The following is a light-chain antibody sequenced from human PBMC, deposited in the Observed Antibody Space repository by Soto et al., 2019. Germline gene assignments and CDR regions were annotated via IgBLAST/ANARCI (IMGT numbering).Light chain of an antibody. V-gene: IGLV1-44*01. CDR1: SSNMGSNT. Sequence: QSVLTQPPSASGTPGQGVAISCSGSSSNMGSNTVNWYQHLPGTAPKLLIYNDNQRPSGVPDRFFGYKSGTSASLAITGLQSEDEADYYCAAWDGSLNHIFFGGGTKVTVL. CDR3: AAWDGSLNHIF. CDR2: NDN. J-gene: IGLJ2*01.